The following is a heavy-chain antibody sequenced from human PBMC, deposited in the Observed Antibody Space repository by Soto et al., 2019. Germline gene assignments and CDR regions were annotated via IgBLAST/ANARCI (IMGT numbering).Heavy chain of an antibody. CDR2: ISGDGRST. J-gene: IGHJ4*02. Sequence: GGSLRISCAGSGFNFSSYWVHWVRQAPGKGLVWVSRISGDGRSTSYADPVKGRFTISRDNAKNTLYLQMNSLRAEDTAMYYCAKAMAVTGTGGFCWGQGTLVTVSS. V-gene: IGHV3-74*01. D-gene: IGHD6-19*01. CDR3: AKAMAVTGTGGFC. CDR1: GFNFSSYW.